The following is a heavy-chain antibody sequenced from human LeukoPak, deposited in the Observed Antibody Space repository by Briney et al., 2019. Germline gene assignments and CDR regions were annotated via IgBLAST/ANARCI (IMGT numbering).Heavy chain of an antibody. Sequence: GASVKVSCKASGYTFTSYAVHWVRQAPGQRLEWMGWINTGNGNTKYSQKFQGRVTITRDTSASTAYMELSSLRSEDTALYYCARRSYSSSRPPFDYWGQGTLVTVPS. D-gene: IGHD6-13*01. V-gene: IGHV1-3*04. CDR2: INTGNGNT. CDR1: GYTFTSYA. J-gene: IGHJ4*02. CDR3: ARRSYSSSRPPFDY.